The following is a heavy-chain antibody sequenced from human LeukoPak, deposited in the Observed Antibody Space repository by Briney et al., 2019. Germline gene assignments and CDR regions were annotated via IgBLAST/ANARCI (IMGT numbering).Heavy chain of an antibody. V-gene: IGHV3-64*04. CDR3: ARGYDYVWGSYRLYYFDY. J-gene: IGHJ4*02. CDR2: ISSNGGST. CDR1: GFSFSSYA. D-gene: IGHD3-16*02. Sequence: GGSLRLSCSASGFSFSSYAMHWVRQAPGKGLEYVSAISSNGGSTNYADSVKGRFTISRDNAKNSLYLQMNSLRAEDTAVYYCARGYDYVWGSYRLYYFDYWGQGTLVTVSS.